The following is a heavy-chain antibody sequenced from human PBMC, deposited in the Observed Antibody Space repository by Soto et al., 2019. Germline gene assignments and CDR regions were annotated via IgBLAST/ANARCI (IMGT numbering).Heavy chain of an antibody. Sequence: GSLRLSCAASGFTFSSYALNWVRQAPGKGLEWVSIISTTGDSTYYAESVKGRFTISRDNSKNPRYLKMNTLRAEDTPVYYWAKEKWAMTDSYGMDVWGQGPPVTVSS. J-gene: IGHJ6*02. D-gene: IGHD2-2*01. V-gene: IGHV3-23*01. CDR1: GFTFSSYA. CDR2: ISTTGDST. CDR3: AKEKWAMTDSYGMDV.